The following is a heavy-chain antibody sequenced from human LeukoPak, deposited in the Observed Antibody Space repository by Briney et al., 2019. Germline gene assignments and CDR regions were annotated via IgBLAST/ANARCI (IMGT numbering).Heavy chain of an antibody. J-gene: IGHJ5*02. D-gene: IGHD3-3*01. CDR2: ISYDGINK. V-gene: IGHV3-30*03. Sequence: GGSLRLSCAASEFTVSSYGMHWVRQAPGKGLEWVAVISYDGINKYYADSVKGRFTISRDNSKNTLYLQMNSLRAEDTAVYYCAREYYDFWSGYHNWFDPWGQGTLVTVSS. CDR1: EFTVSSYG. CDR3: AREYYDFWSGYHNWFDP.